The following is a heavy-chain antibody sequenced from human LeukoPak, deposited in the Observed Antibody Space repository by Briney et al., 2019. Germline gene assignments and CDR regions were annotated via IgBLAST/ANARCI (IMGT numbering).Heavy chain of an antibody. CDR2: IDPSDSYT. D-gene: IGHD2-15*01. V-gene: IGHV5-10-1*01. CDR1: GYGFTSYW. J-gene: IGHJ4*02. CDR3: AREPRGYCSGGSCWYY. Sequence: GESLRISCEGSGYGFTSYWITWVRQMPGKGLEWMGRIDPSDSYTNYSPSFQGHVTISADKSISTAYLQWSSLKASDSAIYYCAREPRGYCSGGSCWYYWGQGTLVTVSS.